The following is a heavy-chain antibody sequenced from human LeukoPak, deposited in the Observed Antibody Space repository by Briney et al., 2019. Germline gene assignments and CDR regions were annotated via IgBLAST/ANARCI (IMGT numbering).Heavy chain of an antibody. V-gene: IGHV6-1*01. Sequence: SQTLSLTCAISGDSVSSNSAAWNWIRRPPSRGLEWLGRTYYRSKWSNDYAVSVRSRITINPDTSKNQFSLQLNSVTPEDTAVYYCARDPEVGTTWSTFDYWGQGTLVTVSS. CDR3: ARDPEVGTTWSTFDY. CDR2: TYYRSKWSN. J-gene: IGHJ4*02. D-gene: IGHD1/OR15-1a*01. CDR1: GDSVSSNSAA.